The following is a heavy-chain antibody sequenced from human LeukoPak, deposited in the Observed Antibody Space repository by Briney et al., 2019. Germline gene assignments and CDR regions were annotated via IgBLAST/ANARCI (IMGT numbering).Heavy chain of an antibody. Sequence: GGSLRLSCAASGITLSSYSMNWVRQAPGKGLEWVSSISSSSSYIYYADSVKGRVTVSRDNAKNSLFLQMNSLRAEDTAVYYCARVDDNYYYYYMDVWGKGTTVTVSS. V-gene: IGHV3-21*01. D-gene: IGHD3-22*01. J-gene: IGHJ6*03. CDR2: ISSSSSYI. CDR1: GITLSSYS. CDR3: ARVDDNYYYYYMDV.